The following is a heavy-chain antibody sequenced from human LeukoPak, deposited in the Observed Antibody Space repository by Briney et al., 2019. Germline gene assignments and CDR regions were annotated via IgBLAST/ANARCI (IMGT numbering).Heavy chain of an antibody. CDR1: GFTFSSYS. CDR2: ISSSSSYI. J-gene: IGHJ4*02. D-gene: IGHD6-19*01. CDR3: AKLAGIRAGGSNFDY. V-gene: IGHV3-21*01. Sequence: GGSLRLSCAASGFTFSSYSMNWVRQAPGKGLEWVSSISSSSSYIYYADSVKGRFTISRDNSKNTLYLQMNSLRAEDTAVYYCAKLAGIRAGGSNFDYWGQGTLVTVSS.